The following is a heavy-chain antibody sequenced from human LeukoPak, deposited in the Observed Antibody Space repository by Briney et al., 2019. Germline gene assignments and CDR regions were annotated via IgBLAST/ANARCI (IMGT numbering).Heavy chain of an antibody. CDR1: GYTFTSYD. Sequence: ASVKVSCKASGYTFTSYDIKWVRQATGQGLEWMGWMNPNSDNTGYAQKFQGRVTMTRNTSISTAYMELSSLRCEDTAVYYCARGSLRFLEWLPQYYYGMDVWGQGTTVTVSS. D-gene: IGHD3-3*01. CDR2: MNPNSDNT. J-gene: IGHJ6*02. CDR3: ARGSLRFLEWLPQYYYGMDV. V-gene: IGHV1-8*01.